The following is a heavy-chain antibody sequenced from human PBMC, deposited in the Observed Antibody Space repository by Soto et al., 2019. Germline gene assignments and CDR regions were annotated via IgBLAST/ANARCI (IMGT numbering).Heavy chain of an antibody. CDR2: ISGSGGST. J-gene: IGHJ4*02. CDR3: AKKTLVAAMRGIDY. D-gene: IGHD2-15*01. CDR1: GFTFSSYA. Sequence: EVQLLESGGGLVQPGGSLRLSCTASGFTFSSYAMSWVRQAPGKGLEWVSAISGSGGSTYYADSVKGRFTISRDNSKKTLYRQVHILRAEDTAVYYCAKKTLVAAMRGIDYWGQGTLVTVSS. V-gene: IGHV3-23*01.